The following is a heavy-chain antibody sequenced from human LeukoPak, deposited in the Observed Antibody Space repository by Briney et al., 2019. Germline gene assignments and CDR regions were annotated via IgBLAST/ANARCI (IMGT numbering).Heavy chain of an antibody. CDR2: ISSSSSTI. CDR1: GFTFSSYS. D-gene: IGHD3-3*01. Sequence: GGSLRLSCAASGFTFSSYSMNWVRQAPGKGLEWASYISSSSSTIYYADSVKGRFTISRDNAKNSLYLRMNSLRAEDTAVYYCARVWGAEYYDFWSGYRSFRWFDPWGQGTLVTVSS. CDR3: ARVWGAEYYDFWSGYRSFRWFDP. J-gene: IGHJ5*02. V-gene: IGHV3-48*01.